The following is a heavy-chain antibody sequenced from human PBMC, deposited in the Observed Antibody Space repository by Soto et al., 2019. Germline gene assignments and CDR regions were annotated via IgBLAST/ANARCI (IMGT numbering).Heavy chain of an antibody. CDR1: GYTFTNFG. J-gene: IGHJ4*02. V-gene: IGHV1-18*01. D-gene: IGHD3-16*01. Sequence: QVQLVQSGAEVKKPGASVKVSCKASGYTFTNFGISWVRQAPGQGLEWMGWISAYNGNTNYAQNFQGRVTMTTDTTTSPAYMERRSLRSDDTAVYSCARGGTPIDCWGQGTLVTVSS. CDR3: ARGGTPIDC. CDR2: ISAYNGNT.